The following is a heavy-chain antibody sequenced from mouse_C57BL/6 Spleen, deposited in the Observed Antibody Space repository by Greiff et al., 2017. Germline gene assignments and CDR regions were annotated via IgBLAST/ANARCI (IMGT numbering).Heavy chain of an antibody. D-gene: IGHD2-4*01. CDR2: IYPGSGST. J-gene: IGHJ4*01. Sequence: QVQLQQPGAELVKPGASVKMSCKASGYTFTSYWITWVKQRPGQGLEWIGDIYPGSGSTNYNEKFKSKATLTVDTSSSTAYMQLSSLTSEDSAVYYGARSHDYDVYYAMDYWGQGTSVTVSS. CDR3: ARSHDYDVYYAMDY. V-gene: IGHV1-55*01. CDR1: GYTFTSYW.